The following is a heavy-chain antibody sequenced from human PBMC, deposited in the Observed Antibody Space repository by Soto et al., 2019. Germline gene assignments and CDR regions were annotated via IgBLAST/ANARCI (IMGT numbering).Heavy chain of an antibody. CDR3: AKDFGKLWLPAYYYYGMDV. Sequence: GGSRRLSCRASGSTFSGYCMSGGGQAPGKGLGWVSAISGSGGSTYYADSVKGRFTISRDNSKNTLYLQMNSLRAEDTAVYYCAKDFGKLWLPAYYYYGMDVWGQGTTVTVSS. V-gene: IGHV3-23*01. CDR1: GSTFSGYC. CDR2: ISGSGGST. D-gene: IGHD5-18*01. J-gene: IGHJ6*02.